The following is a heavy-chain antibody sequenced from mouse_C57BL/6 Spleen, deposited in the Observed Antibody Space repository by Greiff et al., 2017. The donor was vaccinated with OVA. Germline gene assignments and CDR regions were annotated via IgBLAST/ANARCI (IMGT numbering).Heavy chain of an antibody. V-gene: IGHV1-53*01. Sequence: QVQLKQPGTELVKPGASVKLSCKASGYTFTSYWMHWVKQRPGQGLEWIGNINPSNGGTNYNEKFKSKATLTVDKSSSTAYMQLSSLTSEDSAVYYGARDSSGYLYAMDYWGQGTSVTVSS. J-gene: IGHJ4*01. D-gene: IGHD3-2*02. CDR1: GYTFTSYW. CDR2: INPSNGGT. CDR3: ARDSSGYLYAMDY.